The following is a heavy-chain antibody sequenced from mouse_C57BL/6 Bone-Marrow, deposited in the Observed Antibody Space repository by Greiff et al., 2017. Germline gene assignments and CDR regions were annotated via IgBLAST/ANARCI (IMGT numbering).Heavy chain of an antibody. CDR1: GYTFTDYY. V-gene: IGHV1-26*01. D-gene: IGHD1-2*01. Sequence: VQLQQSGPELVKPGASVKMSCKASGYTFTDYYMNWVKQSHGKSLEWIGDINPNNGGTSYNQKFKGKATLTVDKSSSTAYMELRSLTSEDSAVYYCARNYGNWGQGTTLTVSS. J-gene: IGHJ2*01. CDR2: INPNNGGT. CDR3: ARNYGN.